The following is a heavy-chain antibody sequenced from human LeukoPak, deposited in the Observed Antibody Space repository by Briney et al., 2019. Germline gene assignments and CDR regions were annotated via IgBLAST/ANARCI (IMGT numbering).Heavy chain of an antibody. D-gene: IGHD2-2*01. Sequence: ASVKVSCKASGYTFTSYDINWVRQATGQGLEWMGWMNPNSGNTGYAQKFQGRVTITRNTSISTAYMELRSLRSDDTAVYYCARDLKGYCSSTSCSDAFDIWGQGTMVTVSS. CDR3: ARDLKGYCSSTSCSDAFDI. CDR1: GYTFTSYD. CDR2: MNPNSGNT. V-gene: IGHV1-8*03. J-gene: IGHJ3*02.